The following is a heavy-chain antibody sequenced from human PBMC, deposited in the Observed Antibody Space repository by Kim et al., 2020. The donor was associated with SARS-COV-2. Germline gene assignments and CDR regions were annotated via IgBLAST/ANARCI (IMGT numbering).Heavy chain of an antibody. CDR1: GFTFDTYT. CDR3: ARGRKSSLVAAVKHSNFYAMDV. CDR2: ISSGSNNI. V-gene: IGHV3-48*01. J-gene: IGHJ6*02. Sequence: GGSLRLSCAASGFTFDTYTMNWVRQAPGKGLEWVSYISSGSNNIHYADSVKGRFSISRDNARNSRYLQMNSLRGDDTAIYYCARGRKSSLVAAVKHSNFYAMDVWGLGTTVTVSS. D-gene: IGHD2-2*01.